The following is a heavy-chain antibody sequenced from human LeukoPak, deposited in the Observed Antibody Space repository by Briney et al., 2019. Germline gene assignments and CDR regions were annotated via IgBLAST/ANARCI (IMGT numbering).Heavy chain of an antibody. CDR3: ARRVSGDYGHWLDP. D-gene: IGHD4-17*01. CDR2: TSYSGST. CDR1: GGSVSSGNYY. J-gene: IGHJ5*02. Sequence: SETLSLTCTVSGGSVSSGNYYWTWIRQPPGKGLEWIGYTSYSGSTNYNPSLKSRVTISVDTSKNQFSLKLSSVTAADTAMYYCARRVSGDYGHWLDPWGQGTLVTVSS. V-gene: IGHV4-61*01.